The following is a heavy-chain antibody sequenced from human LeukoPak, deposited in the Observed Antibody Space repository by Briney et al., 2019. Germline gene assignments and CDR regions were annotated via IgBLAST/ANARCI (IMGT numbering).Heavy chain of an antibody. CDR2: ISYDGSNK. D-gene: IGHD6-13*01. CDR1: GFTFSSYG. CDR3: AKAAGYSSSWSVFDS. V-gene: IGHV3-30*18. J-gene: IGHJ4*02. Sequence: GGSLRLSCAASGFTFSSYGMHWVRQAPGKGLGWVAVISYDGSNKYYADSVKGRFTISRDNSKNTLYLQMNSLRAEDTAVYYCAKAAGYSSSWSVFDSWGQGTLVTVSS.